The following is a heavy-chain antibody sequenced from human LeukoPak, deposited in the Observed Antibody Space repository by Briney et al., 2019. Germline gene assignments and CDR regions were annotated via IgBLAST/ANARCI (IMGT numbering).Heavy chain of an antibody. CDR1: VGTMKPYY. J-gene: IGHJ4*02. D-gene: IGHD7-27*01. Sequence: SETLSLTCSVCVGTMKPYYWRWLRQPPGKGLEWIGYISYAGNTNYNPSLKSRVTISVDTSKNQFSLKLSSVTAADTAVYYCTSERHLGFDYWGQGTLVTVSS. V-gene: IGHV4-59*01. CDR3: TSERHLGFDY. CDR2: ISYAGNT.